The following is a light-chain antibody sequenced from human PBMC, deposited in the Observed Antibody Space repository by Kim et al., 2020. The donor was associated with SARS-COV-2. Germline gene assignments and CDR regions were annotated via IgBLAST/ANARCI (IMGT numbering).Light chain of an antibody. J-gene: IGKJ1*01. Sequence: EIVMTQSPDTLSVSPGERASLSCTASVSVGTNLAWYQQTPGQAPRLLIYGAYNRATGIPARFSGSGSGTDFTLTIQSLQSEDFAIYYCQQYDNGPPRTFGQGTKVDIK. V-gene: IGKV3-15*01. CDR3: QQYDNGPPRT. CDR1: VSVGTN. CDR2: GAY.